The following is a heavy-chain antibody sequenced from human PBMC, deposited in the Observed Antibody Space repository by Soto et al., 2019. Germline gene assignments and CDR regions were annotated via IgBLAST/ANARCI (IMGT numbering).Heavy chain of an antibody. D-gene: IGHD3-22*01. CDR2: IVVGSGNT. CDR3: AADADSSGYRHDAFDI. V-gene: IGHV1-58*01. J-gene: IGHJ3*02. CDR1: GFTFTSSA. Sequence: QMQLVQSGPEVKKPGTSVKVSCKASGFTFTSSAVQWVRQARGQRLEWIGWIVVGSGNTNYAQKFQERVTITRDMSTSTAYMELSSLRSEDTAVYYCAADADSSGYRHDAFDIWGQGTMVTVSS.